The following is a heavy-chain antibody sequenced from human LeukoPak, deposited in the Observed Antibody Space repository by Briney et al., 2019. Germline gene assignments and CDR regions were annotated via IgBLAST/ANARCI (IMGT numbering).Heavy chain of an antibody. CDR3: AKRGPAGAGKSPDYFDY. J-gene: IGHJ4*02. D-gene: IGHD6-19*01. V-gene: IGHV3-23*01. CDR1: GFTFSSYV. CDR2: ITGSGDNT. Sequence: GGPLRLSCAASGFTFSSYVMSWARRAPGKGLEWASAITGSGDNTYYADSVKGRFTISRDNSKNTLYLQMNSLRAEDTAVYYCAKRGPAGAGKSPDYFDYWGQGTLVTVSS.